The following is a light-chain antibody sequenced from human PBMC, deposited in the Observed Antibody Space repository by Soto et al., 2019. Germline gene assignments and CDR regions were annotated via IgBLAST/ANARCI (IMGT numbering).Light chain of an antibody. CDR3: TSFTTISTWV. Sequence: QSVLTQPASVSGSPGQSITISCTGTSSDVGGYNYVSWFQQHPGKAPKLKIYEVSNRPSGVSNRFSGSKSGNTASLTISELQAEDEAEYYCTSFTTISTWVFGGGTNVTVL. CDR1: SSDVGGYNY. CDR2: EVS. J-gene: IGLJ3*02. V-gene: IGLV2-14*01.